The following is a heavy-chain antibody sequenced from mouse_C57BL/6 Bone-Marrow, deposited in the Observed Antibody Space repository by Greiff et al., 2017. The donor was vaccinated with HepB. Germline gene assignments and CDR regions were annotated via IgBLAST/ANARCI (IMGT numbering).Heavy chain of an antibody. Sequence: VQLQQPGAELVKPGASVKLSCKASGYTFTSYWMQWVKQRPGQGLEWIGEIDPSDSYTNYNQKFKGKATLTVDTSSSTAYMQLSSLTSEDSAVYYCARRSITTSYFDYGGQGTTLTVSS. CDR2: IDPSDSYT. J-gene: IGHJ2*01. CDR1: GYTFTSYW. D-gene: IGHD2-4*01. V-gene: IGHV1-50*01. CDR3: ARRSITTSYFDY.